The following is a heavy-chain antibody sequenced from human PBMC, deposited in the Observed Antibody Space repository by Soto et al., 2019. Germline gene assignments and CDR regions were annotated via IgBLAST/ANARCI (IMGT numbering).Heavy chain of an antibody. V-gene: IGHV4-30-4*01. Sequence: TLSLTCTVSGGSISSGDYYWSWIRQPPGKGLEWIGYIYYSGSTYYNPSLKSRVTISVDTSKNQFSLKLSSVTAADTAVYYCARDYPSWDYYYGMDVWGQGTTVTVSS. D-gene: IGHD3-16*02. CDR1: GGSISSGDYY. J-gene: IGHJ6*02. CDR3: ARDYPSWDYYYGMDV. CDR2: IYYSGST.